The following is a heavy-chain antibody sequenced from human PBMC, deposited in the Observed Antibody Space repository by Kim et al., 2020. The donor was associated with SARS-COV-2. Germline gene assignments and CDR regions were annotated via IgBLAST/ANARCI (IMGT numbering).Heavy chain of an antibody. CDR1: GFTFSSYW. CDR2: IKQDGSEK. CDR3: AREVNVLRYFDWLPSYYYGMDV. J-gene: IGHJ6*02. Sequence: GGSLRLSCAASGFTFSSYWMSWVRQAPGKGLEWVANIKQDGSEKYYVDSVKGRFTISRDNAKNSLYLQMNSLRAEDTAVYYCAREVNVLRYFDWLPSYYYGMDVWGQGTTVTVSS. D-gene: IGHD3-9*01. V-gene: IGHV3-7*01.